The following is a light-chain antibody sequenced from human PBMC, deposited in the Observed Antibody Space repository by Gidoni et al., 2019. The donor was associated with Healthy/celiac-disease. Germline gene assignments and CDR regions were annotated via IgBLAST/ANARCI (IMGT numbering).Light chain of an antibody. V-gene: IGKV4-1*01. Sequence: DIVMTQSPDSLAVSLGERATINCKSSQSVLYSSNNKNYLAWYQQKPGQPPKLLIYWASTRESGVPDRFSGSGSGTDFTLTISSLQAEDVAVYYCQQYYSTPGWTFXXXTKVEIK. CDR3: QQYYSTPGWT. J-gene: IGKJ1*01. CDR2: WAS. CDR1: QSVLYSSNNKNY.